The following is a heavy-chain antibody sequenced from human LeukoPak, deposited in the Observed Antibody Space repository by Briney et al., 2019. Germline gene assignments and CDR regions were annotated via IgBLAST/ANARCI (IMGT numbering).Heavy chain of an antibody. D-gene: IGHD5-12*01. V-gene: IGHV4-59*01. CDR3: ARASRGSGYGKSNPFDY. J-gene: IGHJ4*02. CDR2: IYYSGST. Sequence: SETLSLTCTVSGGSISSYYWSWIRQPPGKGLEWIGYIYYSGSTNYNPSLKSRVTISVDTSKNQFSLKLSSVTAADPAVYYCARASRGSGYGKSNPFDYWGQGTLVSVAS. CDR1: GGSISSYY.